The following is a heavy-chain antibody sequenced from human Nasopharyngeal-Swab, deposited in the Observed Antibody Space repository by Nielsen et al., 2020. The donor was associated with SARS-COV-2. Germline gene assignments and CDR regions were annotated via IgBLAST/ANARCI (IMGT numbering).Heavy chain of an antibody. J-gene: IGHJ4*02. V-gene: IGHV1-2*06. CDR3: ARDSNPDYYDSSGYKDY. D-gene: IGHD3-22*01. CDR2: TNPNSGGT. Sequence: WVRQAPGQGLEWMGRTNPNSGGTNYAQKFQGRVTMTTDTSTSTAYMELRSLRSDDTAVYYCARDSNPDYYDSSGYKDYWGQGTLVTVSS.